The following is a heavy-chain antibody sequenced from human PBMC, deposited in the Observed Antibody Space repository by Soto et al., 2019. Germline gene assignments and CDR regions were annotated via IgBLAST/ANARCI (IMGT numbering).Heavy chain of an antibody. CDR2: IYYTGST. J-gene: IGHJ2*01. CDR3: FFQAEDGIREVRSVSAFLLNRSSDL. Sequence: QPPGKGLEWIGYIYYTGSTNYNPSLKSRVTISVDTSKNQFSLTLSSGTAADTAVYYFFFQAEDGIREVRSVSAFLLNRSSDL. V-gene: IGHV4-59*01. D-gene: IGHD3-10*01.